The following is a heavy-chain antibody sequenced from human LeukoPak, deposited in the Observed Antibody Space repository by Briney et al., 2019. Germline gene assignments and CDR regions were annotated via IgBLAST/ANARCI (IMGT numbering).Heavy chain of an antibody. J-gene: IGHJ4*02. D-gene: IGHD2-2*02. V-gene: IGHV1-2*02. CDR2: INPNSGGT. CDR1: GYTFTGYY. Sequence: ASVKVSCKASGYTFTGYYMHWVRQAPGQGLEWMGWINPNSGGTNYAQKFQGRVTMTRDTSISTAYMELSRLRSDDTAVYYCARLGYYEICSSTSCHNYWGQGTLVTVSS. CDR3: ARLGYYEICSSTSCHNY.